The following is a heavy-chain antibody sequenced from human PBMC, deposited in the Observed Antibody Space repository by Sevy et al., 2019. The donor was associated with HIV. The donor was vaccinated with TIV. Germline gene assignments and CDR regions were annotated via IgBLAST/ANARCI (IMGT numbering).Heavy chain of an antibody. CDR2: MFHTGST. D-gene: IGHD1-26*01. Sequence: SETLSLTCTVSGGSVTSDSYYWTWIRQPPGKGLECLGYMFHTGSTNYNPSLMSRVTISVDTSKNQFSLKLSSVTAADTAVYYCARMGGLTDYGMDVWGQGTTVTVSS. CDR1: GGSVTSDSYY. CDR3: ARMGGLTDYGMDV. V-gene: IGHV4-61*01. J-gene: IGHJ6*02.